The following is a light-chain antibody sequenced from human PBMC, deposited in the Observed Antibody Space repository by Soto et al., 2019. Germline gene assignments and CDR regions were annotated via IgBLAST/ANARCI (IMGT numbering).Light chain of an antibody. Sequence: ERVMAQSPAALSVSPGGRAARCCRASQSVSSNLAWYQQKPGQAPRLLIYGASTRATGIPARFSGSGSGTDFTLTISSLEPEDLAVYYCQQRSNWPRTFGQGTKVDI. CDR2: GAS. J-gene: IGKJ1*01. CDR3: QQRSNWPRT. CDR1: QSVSSN. V-gene: IGKV3-15*01.